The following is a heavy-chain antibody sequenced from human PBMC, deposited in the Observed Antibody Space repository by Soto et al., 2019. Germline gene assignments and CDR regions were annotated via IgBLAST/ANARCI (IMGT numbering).Heavy chain of an antibody. CDR3: AGVYSGYDRAFDY. CDR2: INAGNGNT. J-gene: IGHJ4*02. V-gene: IGHV1-3*01. Sequence: QVQLVQSGAEVKKPGASVKVSCKASGYTFTSYAMHWVRQAPGQRLEWMGWINAGNGNTKYSQKFQGRVTITRDTSASTAYMELSSLRSEDTAVYYCAGVYSGYDRAFDYWGQGTLVTVSS. CDR1: GYTFTSYA. D-gene: IGHD5-12*01.